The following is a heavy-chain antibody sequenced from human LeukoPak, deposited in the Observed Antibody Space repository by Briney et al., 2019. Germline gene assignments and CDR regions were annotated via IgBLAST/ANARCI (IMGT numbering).Heavy chain of an antibody. Sequence: EASVKVSCKASGYTFTGYYMHWVRQAPGQGLEWMGWINPNSGGTNYAQKLQGRVTMTTDTSTSTAYMELRSLRSDDTAVYYCARVRRYCSGGSCPEGAFDIWGQGTMVTVSS. CDR3: ARVRRYCSGGSCPEGAFDI. D-gene: IGHD2-15*01. CDR1: GYTFTGYY. CDR2: INPNSGGT. J-gene: IGHJ3*02. V-gene: IGHV1-2*02.